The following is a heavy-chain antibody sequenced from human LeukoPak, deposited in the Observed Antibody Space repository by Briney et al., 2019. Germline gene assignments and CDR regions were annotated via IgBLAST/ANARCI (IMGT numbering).Heavy chain of an antibody. Sequence: ASVKVSCKASGYTFTGYYMHWVRQAPGQGLEWMGWINPNSGGTNYAQKFQGRATMTRDTSISTAYMELSRLRSDDTAVYYCARVHGDYTYYYGMDVWGQGTTVTVSS. CDR2: INPNSGGT. J-gene: IGHJ6*02. CDR1: GYTFTGYY. V-gene: IGHV1-2*02. CDR3: ARVHGDYTYYYGMDV. D-gene: IGHD4-17*01.